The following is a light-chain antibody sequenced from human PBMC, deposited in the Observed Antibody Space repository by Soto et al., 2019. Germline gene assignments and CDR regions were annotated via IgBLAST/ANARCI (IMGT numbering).Light chain of an antibody. Sequence: DIRMTQSPSSLSASVGDRVTIACRAGQSINSYLNWYRQNPGKAPQLLIYAASTLHSGVPSRFSGSGSGTDFTLTISSLQPEDFATYYCQQSFNTPPTFGQGTKVEIK. J-gene: IGKJ1*01. CDR1: QSINSY. CDR3: QQSFNTPPT. CDR2: AAS. V-gene: IGKV1-39*01.